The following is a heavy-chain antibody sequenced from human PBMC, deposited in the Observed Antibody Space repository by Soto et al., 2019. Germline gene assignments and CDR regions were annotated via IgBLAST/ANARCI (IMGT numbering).Heavy chain of an antibody. V-gene: IGHV1-69*13. D-gene: IGHD1-7*01. J-gene: IGHJ6*04. Sequence: SLKVSCKASGGTFSSYAISLVRQAPGQGLEWMGGIIPIFGTANYAQKFQGRVTITADESTSTAYMELSSLRSEDTAVYYCARFAGTTEMDGRGKGTTGTVAS. CDR3: ARFAGTTEMDG. CDR2: IIPIFGTA. CDR1: GGTFSSYA.